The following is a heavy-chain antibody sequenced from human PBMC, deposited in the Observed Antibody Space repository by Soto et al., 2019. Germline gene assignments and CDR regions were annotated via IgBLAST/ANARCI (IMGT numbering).Heavy chain of an antibody. Sequence: AASVKVSCKASGGTFSSYAISWVRQAPGQGLEWMGGIIPIFGTANYAQKFQGRVTITADESTSTAYMELSSLRSEDTAVYYCATGSRGYSYGVDYYYYGMDVWGQGTTVTVSS. J-gene: IGHJ6*02. CDR1: GGTFSSYA. D-gene: IGHD5-18*01. CDR3: ATGSRGYSYGVDYYYYGMDV. CDR2: IIPIFGTA. V-gene: IGHV1-69*13.